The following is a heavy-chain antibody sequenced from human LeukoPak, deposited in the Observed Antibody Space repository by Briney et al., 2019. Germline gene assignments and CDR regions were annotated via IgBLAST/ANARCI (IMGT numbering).Heavy chain of an antibody. Sequence: SETLSLTCTVSGGSISSYSWCWIRQPPGKGLEWIGYKSYSGGTNYNPSLKSRVTISVGTSKRQISLTLNSVTAADTAVYYCVRDGGEWLPDYWGQGILVTVSS. V-gene: IGHV4-59*01. CDR2: KSYSGGT. CDR3: VRDGGEWLPDY. CDR1: GGSISSYS. J-gene: IGHJ4*02. D-gene: IGHD3-3*01.